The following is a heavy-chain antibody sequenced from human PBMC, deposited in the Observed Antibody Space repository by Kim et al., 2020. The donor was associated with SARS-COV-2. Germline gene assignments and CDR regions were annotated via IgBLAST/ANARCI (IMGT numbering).Heavy chain of an antibody. J-gene: IGHJ4*02. CDR2: IYYSGST. CDR3: AGASYSSSWYYYYFDY. CDR1: GGSISSSSYY. Sequence: SETLSLTCTVSGGSISSSSYYWGWIRQPPGKGLEWIGSIYYSGSTYYNPSLKSRVTISVDTSKNQFSLKLSSVTAADTAVYYCAGASYSSSWYYYYFDYWGQGTLVTVSS. V-gene: IGHV4-39*01. D-gene: IGHD6-13*01.